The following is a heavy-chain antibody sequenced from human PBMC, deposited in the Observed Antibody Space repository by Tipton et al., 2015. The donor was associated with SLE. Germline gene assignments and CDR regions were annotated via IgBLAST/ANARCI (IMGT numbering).Heavy chain of an antibody. V-gene: IGHV3-7*03. D-gene: IGHD3-10*01. CDR3: AKESPYTSGRYYYFDF. J-gene: IGHJ4*02. CDR1: GFTLSTFW. Sequence: SLRLSCAASGFTLSTFWMSWVRQAPGKGLEWVANINEDGSEEYYVDSVRGRFSIPRDNSKNTVYLQMDSLKAEDTAKYYCAKESPYTSGRYYYFDFWGQGTLVTVSS. CDR2: INEDGSEE.